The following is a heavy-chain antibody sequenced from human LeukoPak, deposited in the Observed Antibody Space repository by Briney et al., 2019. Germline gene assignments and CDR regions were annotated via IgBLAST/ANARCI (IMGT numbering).Heavy chain of an antibody. D-gene: IGHD5-12*01. CDR3: TRVGYIDEGIDY. J-gene: IGHJ4*02. CDR1: GFTLSSYA. CDR2: ISGSGGST. Sequence: PGGSQRLSCAASGFTLSSYAMSWVRQAPGKGLEWVSGISGSGGSTYYADSVKGRFSISRDNAKNSLYLQMNSLRAEDTAIYYCTRVGYIDEGIDYWGQGTLVTVSS. V-gene: IGHV3-23*01.